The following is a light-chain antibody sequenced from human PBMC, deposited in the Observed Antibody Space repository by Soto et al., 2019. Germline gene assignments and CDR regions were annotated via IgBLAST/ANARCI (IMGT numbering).Light chain of an antibody. Sequence: ETVMTQSQATLSLSPGERATLSCRANQSVGSNLVWYQQKPGQAPRFLIYGASTRATGIPARFRGSGSGTDFTLTIDSLQSEDVAVYHCQQYYDRPPAFGGGTKVEIK. CDR3: QQYYDRPPA. CDR1: QSVGSN. V-gene: IGKV3-15*01. J-gene: IGKJ4*01. CDR2: GAS.